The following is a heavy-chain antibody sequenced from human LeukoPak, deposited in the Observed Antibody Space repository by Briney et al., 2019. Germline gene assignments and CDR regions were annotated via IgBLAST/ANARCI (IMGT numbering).Heavy chain of an antibody. CDR1: GFTFSSYA. D-gene: IGHD6-19*01. CDR3: AREGGIAVAGALDY. CDR2: ISYGGSNK. J-gene: IGHJ4*02. Sequence: GGSLRLSCAASGFTFSSYAMHWVRQAPGKGLEWVAVISYGGSNKYYADSVKGRFTISRDNSKNTLYLQMNSLRAEDTAVYYCAREGGIAVAGALDYWGQGTLVTVSS. V-gene: IGHV3-30*04.